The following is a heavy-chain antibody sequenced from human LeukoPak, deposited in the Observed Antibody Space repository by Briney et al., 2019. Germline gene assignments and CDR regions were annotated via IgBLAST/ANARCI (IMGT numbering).Heavy chain of an antibody. D-gene: IGHD3-22*01. CDR3: ARRHYSDATDVGGFDY. CDR2: VYYRGST. CDR1: GGSVSSSNYY. J-gene: IGHJ4*02. V-gene: IGHV4-39*02. Sequence: SEPLSLTCTVSGGSVSSSNYYWGWIRQPPGKGLEWIGIVYYRGSTYYNPSLQSRVTISVDTSKNHFSLNLSSVTAADTAIYYCARRHYSDATDVGGFDYWGQGTLVTVSS.